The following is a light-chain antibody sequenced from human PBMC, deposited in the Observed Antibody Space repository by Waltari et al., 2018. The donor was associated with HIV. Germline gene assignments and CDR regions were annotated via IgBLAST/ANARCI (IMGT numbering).Light chain of an antibody. Sequence: EIVMTQSPATLPVSPGERVTLSCRASETIRSNLAWYQQKPGQAPRPLIYLASSRATGIPARFSGSGSGTEFTLTISSLQSEDFALYYCQQYNIFPLTFGGGTKVEIK. CDR2: LAS. CDR3: QQYNIFPLT. J-gene: IGKJ4*01. CDR1: ETIRSN. V-gene: IGKV3-15*01.